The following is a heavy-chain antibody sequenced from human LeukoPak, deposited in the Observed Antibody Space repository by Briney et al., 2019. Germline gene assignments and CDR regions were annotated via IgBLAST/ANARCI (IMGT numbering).Heavy chain of an antibody. Sequence: SGGSLRLSCAASGFTFSSYSMNWVRQAPGKGLEWVSYISSSSSTIYYADSVKGRFTISRDNSKNTLYLQMNSLRAEDTAVYYCAKWRGSYETWGQGTLVTVSS. J-gene: IGHJ5*02. CDR1: GFTFSSYS. V-gene: IGHV3-48*01. D-gene: IGHD1-26*01. CDR2: ISSSSSTI. CDR3: AKWRGSYET.